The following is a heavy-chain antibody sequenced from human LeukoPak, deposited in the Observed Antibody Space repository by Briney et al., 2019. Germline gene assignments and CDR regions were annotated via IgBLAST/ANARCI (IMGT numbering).Heavy chain of an antibody. Sequence: GGSLRPSCAASGFTFSSYSMNWVRQAPGKGLEWVSYISSSSSTIYYADSVKGRFTISRDNAKNSLYLQMNSLRAEDTAVYYCARDLGGEGSSWAFDIWGQGTMVTVSS. CDR1: GFTFSSYS. D-gene: IGHD2-2*01. V-gene: IGHV3-48*01. J-gene: IGHJ3*02. CDR3: ARDLGGEGSSWAFDI. CDR2: ISSSSSTI.